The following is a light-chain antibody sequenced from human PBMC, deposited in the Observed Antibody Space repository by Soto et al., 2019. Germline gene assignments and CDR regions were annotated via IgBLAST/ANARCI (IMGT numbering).Light chain of an antibody. CDR3: GSITRSSTSV. CDR1: SSDVGGFEY. CDR2: DVT. Sequence: QSALSQPASVSGSPGQSITISCTGTSSDVGGFEYVSWYQHQPGKAPKLIIYDVTKRPSGVSNRFSGSKSGNTASLTISGIQAVDEGDYYCGSITRSSTSVFGTGTKLTVL. V-gene: IGLV2-14*01. J-gene: IGLJ1*01.